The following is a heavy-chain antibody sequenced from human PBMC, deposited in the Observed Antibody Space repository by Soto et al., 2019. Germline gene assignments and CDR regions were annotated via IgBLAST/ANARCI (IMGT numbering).Heavy chain of an antibody. CDR3: ARGLGLHYFDY. CDR2: INAGNGNT. V-gene: IGHV1-3*01. J-gene: IGHJ4*02. D-gene: IGHD1-26*01. CDR1: GYTFTSYA. Sequence: GASVKVSCKASGYTFTSYAMHWVRQAPGQRLEWMGWINAGNGNTKYSQKFQGRVTITRDTSASTAYMELSSLRSEDTAAYYCARGLGLHYFDYWGQGTLVTVSS.